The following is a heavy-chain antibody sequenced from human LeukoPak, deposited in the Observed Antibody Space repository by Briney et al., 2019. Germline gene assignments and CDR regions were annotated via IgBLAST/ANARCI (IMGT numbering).Heavy chain of an antibody. J-gene: IGHJ4*02. CDR2: TSAYNGNT. CDR1: GYTFTSYC. V-gene: IGHV1-18*01. D-gene: IGHD4-17*01. CDR3: GRGDGDYLFDY. Sequence: ASVKVSCNASGYTFTSYCISWVRQPPGQGLEWMGWTSAYNGNTKYAQKLQGRVTMTTDTSTSTAYMVRRSLRSDDTAVYYCGRGDGDYLFDYWGQGTLVTVSS.